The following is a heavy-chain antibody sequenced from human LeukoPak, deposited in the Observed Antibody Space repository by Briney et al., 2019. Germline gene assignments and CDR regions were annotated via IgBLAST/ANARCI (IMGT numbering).Heavy chain of an antibody. CDR1: VDSDSSNSAA. J-gene: IGHJ5*02. V-gene: IGHV6-1*01. CDR3: ARDLDWFDP. CDR2: TYYRSKWYN. Sequence: PSQTLSLTCAISVDSDSSNSAAWNWIRQSPSRGLEWLGRTYYRSKWYNNDAVSVKSRITINPDTSKNQFSLQLKSVNPEATAVYYCARDLDWFDPWGQGTLVTVSS.